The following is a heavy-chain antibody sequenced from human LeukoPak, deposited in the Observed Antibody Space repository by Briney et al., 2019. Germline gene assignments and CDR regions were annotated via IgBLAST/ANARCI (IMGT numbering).Heavy chain of an antibody. D-gene: IGHD3-22*01. J-gene: IGHJ4*02. CDR2: ISGSGGST. CDR1: GFTFSSYA. CDR3: AKGQIYDIGGLDF. V-gene: IGHV3-23*01. Sequence: GGSLRLSCAASGFTFSSYAMSWVCQAPGKGLEWVSGISGSGGSTYYADSVKGRFTISRDNSKNTLYLQMSSLRAEDTAVFYCAKGQIYDIGGLDFWGQGTLVTVSS.